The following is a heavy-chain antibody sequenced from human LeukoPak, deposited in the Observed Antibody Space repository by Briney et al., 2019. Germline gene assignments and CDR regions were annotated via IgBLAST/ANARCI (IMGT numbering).Heavy chain of an antibody. CDR3: ARQDTGQLDY. V-gene: IGHV1-2*02. D-gene: IGHD2-8*02. CDR1: GYTLSDYY. CDR2: INPKSGDT. J-gene: IGHJ4*02. Sequence: ASVKVSCKASGYTLSDYYIHWVRQAPGQGLEWMGWINPKSGDTNYSQKFQARVTMTRDTSITTTYIELSRLSSDDTAVYYCARQDTGQLDYWGQGTLVTVSS.